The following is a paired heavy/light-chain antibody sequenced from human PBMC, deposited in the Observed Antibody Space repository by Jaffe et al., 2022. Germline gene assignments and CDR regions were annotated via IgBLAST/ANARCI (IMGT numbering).Heavy chain of an antibody. J-gene: IGHJ4*02. D-gene: IGHD4-17*01. CDR3: ARALADYGENYFDD. Sequence: EVQLVESGGGLIQPGGSLRLSCAASGFNFSNYWMHWVRQSPGKGLVWVSHILSDGTNATYADFVKGRFTISRDNAKNTVYLQMNSLSAEDTAVYYCARALADYGENYFDDWGQGTLVTVSS. CDR2: ILSDGTNA. CDR1: GFNFSNYW. V-gene: IGHV3-74*03.
Light chain of an antibody. V-gene: IGKV4-1*01. CDR2: WAS. CDR3: QQYYSIPPD. Sequence: DIVMTQSPDSLAVSLGERATLNCKSSQSVLYTSNNKSSLAWYQQKPGQPPKLLVYWASTRESGVPDRFSGSGSGTDFTLTISSLQAEDVAVYYCQQYYSIPPDFGQGTRLEIK. J-gene: IGKJ5*01. CDR1: QSVLYTSNNKSS.